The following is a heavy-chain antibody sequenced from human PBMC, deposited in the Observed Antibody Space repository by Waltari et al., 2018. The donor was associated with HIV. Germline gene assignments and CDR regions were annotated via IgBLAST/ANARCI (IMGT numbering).Heavy chain of an antibody. J-gene: IGHJ5*01. D-gene: IGHD6-19*01. Sequence: QLQESGPGVLKPSETLSLTCSVSGASINSGHDYWAWIGQLPGKRLEWIGTIYYTGNPYYSSSLRSRITMSVDTSKNQFSLTLSSVTAADTAVYYCARNSSGASRGWFDSWGQGTQVTVSS. V-gene: IGHV4-39*01. CDR1: GASINSGHDY. CDR3: ARNSSGASRGWFDS. CDR2: IYYTGNP.